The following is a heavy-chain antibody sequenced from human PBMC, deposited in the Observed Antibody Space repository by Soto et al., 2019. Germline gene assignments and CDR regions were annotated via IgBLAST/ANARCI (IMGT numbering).Heavy chain of an antibody. CDR3: ARGGGGAAAGHYYYYGMDV. V-gene: IGHV3-48*02. CDR2: ISISSSTI. J-gene: IGHJ6*02. Sequence: PGGSLRLSCAASGGTFSSYSMNWVRQAPGKGLEWVSYISISSSTIYYADSVKGRFTISRDNAKNSLYLQMNSLRDEDTAVYYCARGGGGAAAGHYYYYGMDVWGQGTTVTV. CDR1: GGTFSSYS. D-gene: IGHD6-13*01.